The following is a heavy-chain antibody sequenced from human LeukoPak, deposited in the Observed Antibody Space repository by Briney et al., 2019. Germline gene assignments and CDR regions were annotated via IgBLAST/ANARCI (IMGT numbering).Heavy chain of an antibody. D-gene: IGHD2-2*01. CDR3: GVSSSSSKGSFDY. J-gene: IGHJ4*02. Sequence: SETLSLTCAVYGESFSGYYWSWIRQPPGKGLEWIGEINHSGSTNYNPSLKSRVTISVDTSKNQFSLKLSSVTAADTAVYYCGVSSSSSKGSFDYWGQGTLVTVSS. CDR1: GESFSGYY. CDR2: INHSGST. V-gene: IGHV4-34*01.